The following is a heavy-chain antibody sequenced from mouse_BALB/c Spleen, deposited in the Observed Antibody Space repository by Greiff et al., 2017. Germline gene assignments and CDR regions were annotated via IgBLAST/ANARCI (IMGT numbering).Heavy chain of an antibody. J-gene: IGHJ2*01. V-gene: IGHV4-1*02. CDR3: ARPGFHYNDHYFDY. Sequence: EVQGVESGGGLVQPGGSLKLSCAASGFDFSRYWMSWVRQAPGKGLEWIGEINPDSSTINYTPSLKDKFIISRDNAKNTLYLQMSKVRSEDTALYYCARPGFHYNDHYFDYWGQGTTLTVSS. CDR2: INPDSSTI. D-gene: IGHD1-2*01. CDR1: GFDFSRYW.